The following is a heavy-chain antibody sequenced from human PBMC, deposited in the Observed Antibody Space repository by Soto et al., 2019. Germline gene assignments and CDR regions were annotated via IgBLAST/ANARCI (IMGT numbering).Heavy chain of an antibody. CDR3: ARVSHIVVVTATSYYFDY. D-gene: IGHD2-21*02. CDR1: GFTFSSYA. V-gene: IGHV3-30-3*01. Sequence: PGGSLRLSCAASGFTFSSYALHWVRQAPGKGLEWVAVISYDGSNKYYADSVRGRFTISRDNSKNTLYLQMNSLRAEDTAVYYCARVSHIVVVTATSYYFDYWGQGA. J-gene: IGHJ4*02. CDR2: ISYDGSNK.